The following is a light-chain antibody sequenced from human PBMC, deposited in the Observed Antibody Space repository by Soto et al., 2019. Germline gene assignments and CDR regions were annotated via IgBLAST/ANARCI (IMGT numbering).Light chain of an antibody. V-gene: IGLV7-46*01. CDR1: TGAVTSGHY. J-gene: IGLJ2*01. CDR3: LLSYSAAFVV. Sequence: QTVVTQEPSLTVSPGGTVTLTCGSSTGAVTSGHYPYWFQQKPGQAPRTLIYDTNNKHSWTPARFSGSLLGGKAALTLSGAQPEDEAEYYCLLSYSAAFVVFGGGTQLTVL. CDR2: DTN.